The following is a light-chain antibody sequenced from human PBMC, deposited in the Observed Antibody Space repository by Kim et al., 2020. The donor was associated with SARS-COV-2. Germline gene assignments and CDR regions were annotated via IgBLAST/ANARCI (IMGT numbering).Light chain of an antibody. V-gene: IGKV1-39*01. J-gene: IGKJ4*01. CDR1: QRISTY. CDR2: AAS. Sequence: DIQMTQSPSSLSASVGDRVTITCRASQRISTYLNWYQQQPGKAPILLIYAASSLQSGVPSRFSGSGSGTDFTLTINSLQPEDFATYYCQQSFTTPLLTFGGGTKVDIK. CDR3: QQSFTTPLLT.